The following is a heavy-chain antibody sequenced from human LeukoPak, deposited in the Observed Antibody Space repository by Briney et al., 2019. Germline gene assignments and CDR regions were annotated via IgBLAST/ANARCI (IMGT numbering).Heavy chain of an antibody. V-gene: IGHV1-69*13. Sequence: SVKVSCKTSGGTFSTSAISWVRRAPGQGLEWMGRIIPIFGTGNYAQKFQGRVTITADEFTSTAYMELSSLTSEDTAVYYCARGLGDSSGYYFSDNWGQGTLVTVSS. J-gene: IGHJ4*02. CDR1: GGTFSTSA. CDR2: IIPIFGTG. CDR3: ARGLGDSSGYYFSDN. D-gene: IGHD3-22*01.